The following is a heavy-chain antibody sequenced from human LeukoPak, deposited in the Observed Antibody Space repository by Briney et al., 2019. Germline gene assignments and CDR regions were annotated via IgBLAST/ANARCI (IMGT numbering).Heavy chain of an antibody. CDR3: ARVAKSGYYFHY. J-gene: IGHJ4*01. V-gene: IGHV3-21*01. CDR1: GFTFSSYS. Sequence: GGSLRLSCAASGFTFSSYSMNWVRQAPGKGLEWVSSISSSSSYIYYADSAKGRFTISRDNAKNSLYLQMNSLRAEDTAVYYCARVAKSGYYFHYWGQGTLVTVSS. CDR2: ISSSSSYI. D-gene: IGHD5-12*01.